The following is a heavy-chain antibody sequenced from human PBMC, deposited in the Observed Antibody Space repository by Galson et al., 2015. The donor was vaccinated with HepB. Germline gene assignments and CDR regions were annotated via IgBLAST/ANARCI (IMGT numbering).Heavy chain of an antibody. J-gene: IGHJ6*03. Sequence: SVKVSCKASGDTFNSYAINWVRQAPGQGLEWMGRTIPSLGIENYAPKFQGRVAITADKSTSTAYMELSGLTSDDTAVYYCAIHLSPLIGGAYLYYSYMDVWGRGTTVTVSS. D-gene: IGHD2-2*02. CDR3: AIHLSPLIGGAYLYYSYMDV. CDR2: TIPSLGIE. V-gene: IGHV1-69*04. CDR1: GDTFNSYA.